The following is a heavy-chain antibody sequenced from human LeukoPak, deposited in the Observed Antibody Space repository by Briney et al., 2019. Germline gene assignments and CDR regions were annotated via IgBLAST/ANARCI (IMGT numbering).Heavy chain of an antibody. CDR3: ARHTRGDWNRVFDY. CDR1: GGSISSYY. D-gene: IGHD1-1*01. Sequence: PSETLSLTCTVSGGSISSYYWSWIRQPPGKGLEWIGYIYYSGSTNYNPSLKCRVTISVDTSKNQFSLKLSSVTAADTAVYYCARHTRGDWNRVFDYWGQGTLVTVSS. V-gene: IGHV4-59*08. CDR2: IYYSGST. J-gene: IGHJ4*02.